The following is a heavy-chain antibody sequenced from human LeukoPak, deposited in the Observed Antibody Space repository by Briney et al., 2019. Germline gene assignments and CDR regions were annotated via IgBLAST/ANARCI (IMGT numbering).Heavy chain of an antibody. D-gene: IGHD4-11*01. V-gene: IGHV4-4*02. Sequence: TSETLSLTCAVSGGSISSNNWWSWVRQPPGKGLEWIGEIQHSGSTNYNPSLKSRVTISVDKSKNQLSLKLSSVIAADTAVYYCARAPYTYYALDVWGQGTTVTVSS. CDR1: GGSISSNNW. J-gene: IGHJ6*02. CDR2: IQHSGST. CDR3: ARAPYTYYALDV.